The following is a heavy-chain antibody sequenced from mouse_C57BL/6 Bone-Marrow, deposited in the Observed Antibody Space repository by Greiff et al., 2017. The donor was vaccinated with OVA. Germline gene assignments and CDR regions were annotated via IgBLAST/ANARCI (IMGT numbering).Heavy chain of an antibody. J-gene: IGHJ2*01. CDR2: IEPGSGST. D-gene: IGHD2-2*01. CDR1: GYTFTGYW. V-gene: IGHV1-9*01. CDR3: AAWFSDY. Sequence: VQLQQSGAELMKPGASVKLSCKATGYTFTGYWIEWVKQRPGQGLEWIGEIEPGSGSTKYNEKFKGKATFTADTSSNTAYMQLSSLTSVHSAIYYYAAWFSDYWGQGTTLPVSS.